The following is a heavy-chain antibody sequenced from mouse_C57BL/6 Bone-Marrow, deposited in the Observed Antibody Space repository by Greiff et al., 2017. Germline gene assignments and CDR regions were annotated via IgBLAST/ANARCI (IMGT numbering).Heavy chain of an antibody. CDR3: TRYYGSSYDFDY. J-gene: IGHJ2*01. D-gene: IGHD1-1*01. V-gene: IGHV1-15*01. CDR2: IDPETGGT. CDR1: GYTFTDYE. Sequence: VKLVESGAELVRPGASVTLSCKASGYTFTDYEMHWVKQTPVHGLEWIGAIDPETGGTAYNQKFKGKAILTADKYSSTAYMELRSLTSEDSAVYYCTRYYGSSYDFDYWGQGTTLTVAS.